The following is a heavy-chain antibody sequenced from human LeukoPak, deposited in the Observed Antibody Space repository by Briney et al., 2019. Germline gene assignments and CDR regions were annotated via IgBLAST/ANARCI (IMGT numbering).Heavy chain of an antibody. J-gene: IGHJ6*02. V-gene: IGHV4-4*07. CDR3: ARDGNVYYYYYYGMDV. D-gene: IGHD1-1*01. CDR1: GGSISSYY. CDR2: IYTSGST. Sequence: SETLSLTCTVSGGSISSYYWSWIRQPAGKGLEGIGRIYTSGSTNYNPSLKSRVTMSVDTSKNQFSLKLSSVTAADTAVYYCARDGNVYYYYYYGMDVWGQGTTVTASS.